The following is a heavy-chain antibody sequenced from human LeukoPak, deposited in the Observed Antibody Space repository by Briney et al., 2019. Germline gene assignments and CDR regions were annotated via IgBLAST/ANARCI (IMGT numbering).Heavy chain of an antibody. CDR2: VRYDGSAK. V-gene: IGHV3-30*02. CDR1: PFTFSSYG. Sequence: GGSLRLSCAASPFTFSSYGMHWVRQAPGKGLEWVTFVRYDGSAKNYADSVKGRFTISRDRSRNTVYLQMNSLIPEDTAVYYCAKGGLFMDVWGKGTTVTISS. J-gene: IGHJ6*03. CDR3: AKGGLFMDV.